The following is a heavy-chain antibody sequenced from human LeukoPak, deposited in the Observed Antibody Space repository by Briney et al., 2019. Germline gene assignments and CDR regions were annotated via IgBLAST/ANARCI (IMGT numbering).Heavy chain of an antibody. D-gene: IGHD7-27*01. Sequence: GGSLRLSCAASGFTFSNYAMSWVRQAPGKGLEWVSAISGTGGNTYYADSVKGRFTISRDNSKNTLYLQMNSLGAEDPAVYYFAKVGYRPQLTGDPAFNYWAQGTLVTASS. V-gene: IGHV3-23*01. CDR1: GFTFSNYA. CDR3: AKVGYRPQLTGDPAFNY. CDR2: ISGTGGNT. J-gene: IGHJ4*02.